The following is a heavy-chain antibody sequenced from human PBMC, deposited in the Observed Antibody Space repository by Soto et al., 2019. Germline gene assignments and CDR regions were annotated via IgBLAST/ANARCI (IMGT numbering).Heavy chain of an antibody. Sequence: PGGSLRLSCAASAFTFTNYAMSWVRQAPGKGLEWVSVISGGGAYGGTTYHADSVKGRFTISRDNSKKTLFLQMDSLRAEDTALYYCAKWSVPKTIFWSAIDSWGQGILVTVSS. CDR3: AKWSVPKTIFWSAIDS. D-gene: IGHD3-3*01. V-gene: IGHV3-23*01. J-gene: IGHJ4*02. CDR1: AFTFTNYA. CDR2: ISGGGAYGGTT.